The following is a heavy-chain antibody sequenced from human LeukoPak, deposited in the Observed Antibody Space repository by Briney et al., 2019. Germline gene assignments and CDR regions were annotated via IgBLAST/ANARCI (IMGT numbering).Heavy chain of an antibody. V-gene: IGHV1-18*01. J-gene: IGHJ4*02. D-gene: IGHD6-19*01. CDR1: GYTFTSYG. Sequence: ASVKVSCKASGYTFTSYGISWVRQAPGQGLEWMGWTSAYNGNTNYAQKLQGRVTMTTDTSTSTAYMELRSLRPDDTAVYYCARSSGWYPTTSYYFDYWGQGTLVTVSS. CDR2: TSAYNGNT. CDR3: ARSSGWYPTTSYYFDY.